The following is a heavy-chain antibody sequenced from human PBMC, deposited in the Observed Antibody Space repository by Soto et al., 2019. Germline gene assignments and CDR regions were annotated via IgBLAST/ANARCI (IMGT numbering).Heavy chain of an antibody. CDR2: FDPEDGET. J-gene: IGHJ4*02. D-gene: IGHD3-10*01. CDR1: GYTLTELS. V-gene: IGHV1-24*01. CDR3: ATSITMVRGVIITLDY. Sequence: ASVKVSCKVSGYTLTELSMHWVRQAPGKGLEWMGGFDPEDGETIYAQKFQGRVTMTEDTSTDTAYMELSSLRSEDTAVYYCATSITMVRGVIITLDYWGQGTLVTVSS.